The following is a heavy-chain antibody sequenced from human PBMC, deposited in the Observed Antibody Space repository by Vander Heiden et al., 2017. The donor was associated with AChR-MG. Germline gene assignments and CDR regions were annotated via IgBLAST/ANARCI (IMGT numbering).Heavy chain of an antibody. V-gene: IGHV3-23*01. CDR1: GFTFSSPA. CDR3: VTRPQGKSGSYTGVYYFDY. CDR2: ISGSGGST. J-gene: IGHJ4*02. D-gene: IGHD1-26*01. Sequence: EVRLLQSGGGLVHPGGSLRLSCPASGFTFSSPALGWVRQAPGKGLEVVSAISGSGGSTYYADSVKGRFTISRDNSKNTLYLQMNSLRAEDTAVYYCVTRPQGKSGSYTGVYYFDYWGRGTLVTVSS.